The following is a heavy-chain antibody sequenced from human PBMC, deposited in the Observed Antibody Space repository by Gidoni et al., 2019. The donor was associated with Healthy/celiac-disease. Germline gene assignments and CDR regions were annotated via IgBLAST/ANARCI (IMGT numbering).Heavy chain of an antibody. CDR3: ARDPTGDYDDSSGPSDY. CDR1: GFTFSIYS. V-gene: IGHV3-21*01. Sequence: VQLVESGGGLVKPGGSLRLPCAASGFTFSIYSMNWFRQAPGKGLEWVSSISSSSSYIYYADSVKGRFTISRDNAKNSLYLQMNSLRAEETAVYYGARDPTGDYDDSSGPSDYWGQGTLVTVSS. CDR2: ISSSSSYI. D-gene: IGHD3-22*01. J-gene: IGHJ4*02.